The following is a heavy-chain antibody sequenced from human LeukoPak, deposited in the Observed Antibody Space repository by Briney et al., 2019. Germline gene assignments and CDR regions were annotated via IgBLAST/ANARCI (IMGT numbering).Heavy chain of an antibody. CDR1: GFTFSSFW. D-gene: IGHD5-18*01. CDR3: ARDRADGYNYGDYFDN. Sequence: GGSLRLSCAASGFTFSSFWMSWVRQAAGKGLEWVSVIYGSSRTYYADSVKGRFTISRDNSKNTVYLQMDSLRAEDTAVYYCARDRADGYNYGDYFDNWGQGTLVTVSS. V-gene: IGHV3-66*01. CDR2: IYGSSRT. J-gene: IGHJ4*02.